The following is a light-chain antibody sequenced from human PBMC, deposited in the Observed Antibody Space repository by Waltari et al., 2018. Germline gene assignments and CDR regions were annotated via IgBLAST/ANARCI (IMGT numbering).Light chain of an antibody. J-gene: IGKJ4*01. V-gene: IGKV3D-15*01. CDR1: QSVSSN. CDR3: QQYNNWPPLT. CDR2: GAS. Sequence: EIVMTPSPATLSVSPGERATLSCRASQSVSSNLAWYQQKPGQAPRLLIYGASIRATGIPARFSGSGAGTEFTLTISSLQSEDFAVYYCQQYNNWPPLTFGGGTKVEIK.